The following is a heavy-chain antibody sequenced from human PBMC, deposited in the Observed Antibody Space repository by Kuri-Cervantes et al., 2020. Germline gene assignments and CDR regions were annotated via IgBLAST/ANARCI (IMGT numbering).Heavy chain of an antibody. Sequence: SETLSLTCAVSGYSISSGYYWGWIRQPPGKGLEWIGSIYHSGSTYYNPSLKSRVTISVDTSKNQFSLKLSSVTAADTAVYYCAWSKSSGWYYFDYWGQGTLVTVSS. CDR2: IYHSGST. V-gene: IGHV4-38-2*01. D-gene: IGHD6-19*01. CDR3: AWSKSSGWYYFDY. CDR1: GYSISSGYY. J-gene: IGHJ4*02.